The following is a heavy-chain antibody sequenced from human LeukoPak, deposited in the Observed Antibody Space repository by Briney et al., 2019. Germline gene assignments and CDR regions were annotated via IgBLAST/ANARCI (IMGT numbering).Heavy chain of an antibody. J-gene: IGHJ4*02. Sequence: GGSLRLSCAASGFTFSSYEMNWVRQAPGKGLEWVSYISSSGSTKYYADSVKGRFTISRDNAKKSLSVEMNSLRAEDTAVYYCARNGEGYDDRFDSWGQGTLVTVSS. D-gene: IGHD5-12*01. CDR2: ISSSGSTK. V-gene: IGHV3-48*03. CDR3: ARNGEGYDDRFDS. CDR1: GFTFSSYE.